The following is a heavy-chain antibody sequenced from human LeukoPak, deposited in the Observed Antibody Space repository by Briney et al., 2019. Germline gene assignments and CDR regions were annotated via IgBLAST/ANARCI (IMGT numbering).Heavy chain of an antibody. CDR1: GFTFSAYA. Sequence: GGCLRLSCEASGFTFSAYAMTWVRQAPGKGLEWVSSIVSDNKPHYSESVKGRFTISRDNSKNTLYLQMNSLRAEDTAVYYCAREMGYWGQGTLVTVSS. CDR3: AREMGY. D-gene: IGHD2-8*01. V-gene: IGHV3-69-1*01. J-gene: IGHJ4*02. CDR2: IVSDNKP.